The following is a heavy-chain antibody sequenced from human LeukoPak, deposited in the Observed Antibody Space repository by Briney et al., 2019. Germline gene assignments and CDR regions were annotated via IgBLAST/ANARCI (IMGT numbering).Heavy chain of an antibody. Sequence: AAVTDTFKGSGYTYTGYHMHWVRQARGQGVEWVGCINPNSGGTNYAQKFQGRVTMTRDTSISTAYMELSRLRSDDTAVYYCTRQGRGYSYGSNWFDPWGQGTLVTASS. D-gene: IGHD5-18*01. CDR2: INPNSGGT. CDR3: TRQGRGYSYGSNWFDP. CDR1: GYTYTGYH. V-gene: IGHV1-2*02. J-gene: IGHJ5*02.